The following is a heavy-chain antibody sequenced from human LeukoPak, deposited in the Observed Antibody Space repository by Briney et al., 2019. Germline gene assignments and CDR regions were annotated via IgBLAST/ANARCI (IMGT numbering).Heavy chain of an antibody. CDR3: ARDSGTRTVAGAMDY. V-gene: IGHV3-21*01. Sequence: GGSLRLSCAASGFTFSSYGMTWVRQAPGKGLEWVSSISGNGSYIYYADSVKGRFTISRDNAKNSLYLQMNSLRAEDAAVYYCARDSGTRTVAGAMDYWGQGTLVTVSS. D-gene: IGHD6-19*01. CDR2: ISGNGSYI. J-gene: IGHJ4*02. CDR1: GFTFSSYG.